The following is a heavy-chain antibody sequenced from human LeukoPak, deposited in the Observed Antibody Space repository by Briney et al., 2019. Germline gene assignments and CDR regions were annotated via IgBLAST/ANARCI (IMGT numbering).Heavy chain of an antibody. CDR3: AIDVTQIEWEASFDY. CDR2: ISYDGSNK. CDR1: GFTFSSYA. D-gene: IGHD1-26*01. V-gene: IGHV3-30-3*01. Sequence: GRPLRLSCAASGFTFSSYAMHWVRHAPGKGLEWLAVISYDGSNKYYADSVKGRFTISRDNSKNTLYLKMNCLSAEDTAVYYCAIDVTQIEWEASFDYWGQGTLVTVSS. J-gene: IGHJ4*02.